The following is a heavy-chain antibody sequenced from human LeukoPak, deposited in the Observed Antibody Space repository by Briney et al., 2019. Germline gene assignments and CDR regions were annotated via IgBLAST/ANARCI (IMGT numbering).Heavy chain of an antibody. V-gene: IGHV4-59*04. Sequence: SETLSLTCTVSGGSISSYYWSWIRQTPGKGLEWIGDIYYSGSTYYNPSLKSRVTISVDTSKNQFSLKLSSVTAADTAVYYCASSGIAADWGQGTLVTVSS. CDR2: IYYSGST. D-gene: IGHD6-13*01. CDR1: GGSISSYY. J-gene: IGHJ4*02. CDR3: ASSGIAAD.